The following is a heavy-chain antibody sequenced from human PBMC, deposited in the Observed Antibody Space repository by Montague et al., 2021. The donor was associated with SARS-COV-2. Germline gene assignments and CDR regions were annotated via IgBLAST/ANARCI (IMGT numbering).Heavy chain of an antibody. V-gene: IGHV3-48*03. Sequence: SLRLSLAASGFTFSSYEMNWVRQAPGKGLEWVSYISSSGSTIYYADPVKGRFTISRDNAKNSLYLQMNSLRAEDTAVYYCARDLPLIIMVRGVTFGYYGMDVWGQGTTVTVSS. CDR3: ARDLPLIIMVRGVTFGYYGMDV. CDR2: ISSSGSTI. D-gene: IGHD3-10*01. CDR1: GFTFSSYE. J-gene: IGHJ6*02.